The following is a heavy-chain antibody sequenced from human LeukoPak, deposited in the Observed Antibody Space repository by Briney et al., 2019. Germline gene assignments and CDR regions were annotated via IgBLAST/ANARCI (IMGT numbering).Heavy chain of an antibody. CDR1: GFTVSSNY. J-gene: IGHJ5*02. CDR2: ISGSGGST. D-gene: IGHD6-19*01. V-gene: IGHV3-23*01. Sequence: GGSLRLSCAASGFTVSSNYMSWVRQAPGKGLEWVSAISGSGGSTYYADSVKGRFTISRDNSKNTLYLQMNSLRAEDTAVYYCAKGLYSSGWYFASNWFDPWGQGTLVTVSS. CDR3: AKGLYSSGWYFASNWFDP.